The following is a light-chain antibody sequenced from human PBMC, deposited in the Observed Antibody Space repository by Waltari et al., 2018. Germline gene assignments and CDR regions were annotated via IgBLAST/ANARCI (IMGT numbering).Light chain of an antibody. Sequence: DIQMTQSPSSLSASVGDIVTITCQASEDINNYLHWFQQKPGKAPELLIYDASNLKTGVPSRFSGSGSGTHYTFTISSLQPEDVATYFCQQYDNLLSFSFGPGTKVDL. J-gene: IGKJ3*01. CDR2: DAS. CDR3: QQYDNLLSFS. CDR1: EDINNY. V-gene: IGKV1-33*01.